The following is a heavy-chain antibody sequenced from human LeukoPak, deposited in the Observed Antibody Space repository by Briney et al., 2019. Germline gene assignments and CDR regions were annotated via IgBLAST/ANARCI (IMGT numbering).Heavy chain of an antibody. CDR3: AKGVDFYASGSLFSPFYV. D-gene: IGHD3-10*01. V-gene: IGHV3-43*01. Sequence: GGSLRLSCSASGFTFDGYSMHWVRQVPGRGLEWVSLISGNGATTYYADSVKGRFTVFRDNSKNTVDLQMDSLRGDDSALYYCAKGVDFYASGSLFSPFYVWGQGTTVTVSS. CDR1: GFTFDGYS. J-gene: IGHJ3*01. CDR2: ISGNGATT.